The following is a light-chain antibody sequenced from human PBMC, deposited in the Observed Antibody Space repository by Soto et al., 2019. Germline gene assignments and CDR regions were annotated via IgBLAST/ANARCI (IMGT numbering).Light chain of an antibody. J-gene: IGKJ2*01. Sequence: EIVLTQSPGTLSVSPGEGATLSCRASQSVRSNYLAWYQQKPGQAPRLLIYGASSRATGIPDRFSGSGSGTDFTLTISRLEPEDFAVYYCQHYGGSPLYTFGQGTKLDIK. CDR1: QSVRSNY. CDR3: QHYGGSPLYT. CDR2: GAS. V-gene: IGKV3-20*01.